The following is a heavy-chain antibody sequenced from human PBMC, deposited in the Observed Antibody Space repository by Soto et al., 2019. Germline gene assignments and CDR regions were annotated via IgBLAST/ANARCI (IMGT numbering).Heavy chain of an antibody. Sequence: ETLSLTCTVSGDSFSDYYWNWIRQVPGKGLEWIGFVFHSATTSYNPSLKTRVAISDDTSKKQFSLRLTSVTAADTAIYYCARGHYSSGWPIDHWGQGILVTVSS. D-gene: IGHD6-19*01. CDR2: VFHSATT. J-gene: IGHJ4*02. CDR1: GDSFSDYY. V-gene: IGHV4-59*01. CDR3: ARGHYSSGWPIDH.